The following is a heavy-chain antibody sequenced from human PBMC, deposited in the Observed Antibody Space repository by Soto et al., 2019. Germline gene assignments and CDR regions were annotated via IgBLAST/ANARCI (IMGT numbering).Heavy chain of an antibody. CDR3: ARLGYCSGGSCPRDYYYYMDV. CDR1: GGSISNYD. J-gene: IGHJ6*03. CDR2: FYYSGST. V-gene: IGHV4-59*01. D-gene: IGHD2-15*01. Sequence: SETLSLTCTVSGGSISNYDWSWIRQSPGKGLEWIGNFYYSGSTNYNPSLKSRVTISVDTSKNQFSLKLSSVTAADTAVYYCARLGYCSGGSCPRDYYYYMDVWGKGTTVTVSS.